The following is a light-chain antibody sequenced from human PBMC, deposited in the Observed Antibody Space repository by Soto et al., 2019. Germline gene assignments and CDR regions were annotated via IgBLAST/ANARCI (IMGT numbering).Light chain of an antibody. CDR1: QSVSSN. CDR3: HQYNSWPPEIT. J-gene: IGKJ5*01. Sequence: EIVMTQSPATLSVSPGERATLSCRASQSVSSNLAWYQQKPGQAPRLLIYGTSTRATGIPARFSGSGSGTEFTLTISSLQSEDFEAYYCHQYNSWPPEITFGQGTRLEIK. V-gene: IGKV3-15*01. CDR2: GTS.